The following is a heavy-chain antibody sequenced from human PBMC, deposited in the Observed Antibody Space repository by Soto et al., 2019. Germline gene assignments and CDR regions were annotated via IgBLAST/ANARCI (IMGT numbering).Heavy chain of an antibody. J-gene: IGHJ4*02. CDR1: GFTFSSYA. V-gene: IGHV3-23*01. D-gene: IGHD3-3*01. Sequence: GGSLRLSCAASGFTFSSYAMSWVRQAPGKGLEWVSAISGSGGSTYYADSVKGRFTISRDNSKNTLYLQMNSLRAEDTAVYYWAKGRGSITIFGEAVDYWGQGTLVTVSS. CDR2: ISGSGGST. CDR3: AKGRGSITIFGEAVDY.